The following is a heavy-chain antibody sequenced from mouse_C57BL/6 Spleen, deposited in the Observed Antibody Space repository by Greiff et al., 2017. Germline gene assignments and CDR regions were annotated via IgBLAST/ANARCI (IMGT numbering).Heavy chain of an antibody. D-gene: IGHD2-4*01. CDR2: IYPGDGDT. V-gene: IGHV1-82*01. CDR1: GYAFSSSW. Sequence: QVQLQQSGPELVKPGASVKISCKASGYAFSSSWMNWVKQRPGKGLEWIGRIYPGDGDTNYNGKFKGKATLTADKSSSTAYMQLSSLTSEDSAVYFGARGGGLYDYDEAWFAYWGQGTLVTVSA. CDR3: ARGGGLYDYDEAWFAY. J-gene: IGHJ3*01.